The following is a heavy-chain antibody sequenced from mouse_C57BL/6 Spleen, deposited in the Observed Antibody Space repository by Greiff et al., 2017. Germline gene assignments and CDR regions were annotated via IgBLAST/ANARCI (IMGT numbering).Heavy chain of an antibody. J-gene: IGHJ1*03. CDR1: GYAFSSYW. CDR2: IYPGDGDT. Sequence: LQESGAELVKPGASVKISCKASGYAFSSYWMNWVKQRPGKGLEWIGQIYPGDGDTNYNGKFKGKATLTADKSSSTAYMQLSSLTSEDSAVYFCARAMGITTVVAKDFDVWGTGTTVTVSS. V-gene: IGHV1-80*01. D-gene: IGHD1-1*01. CDR3: ARAMGITTVVAKDFDV.